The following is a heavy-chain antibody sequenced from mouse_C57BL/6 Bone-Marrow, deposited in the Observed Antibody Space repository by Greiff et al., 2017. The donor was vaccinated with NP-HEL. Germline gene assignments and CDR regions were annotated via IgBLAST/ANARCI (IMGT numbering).Heavy chain of an antibody. Sequence: QVQLQQSGPELVKPGASVKISCKASGYTFTDYYINWVKQRPGQGLEWIGWIYPGSGNTKYNEKFKGKATLTVDTSSSTAYMQLSSLTSEDSAVYFCARENALDGYYWDHAMDYWGQGTSVTVSS. D-gene: IGHD2-3*01. CDR3: ARENALDGYYWDHAMDY. J-gene: IGHJ4*01. CDR2: IYPGSGNT. V-gene: IGHV1-84*01. CDR1: GYTFTDYY.